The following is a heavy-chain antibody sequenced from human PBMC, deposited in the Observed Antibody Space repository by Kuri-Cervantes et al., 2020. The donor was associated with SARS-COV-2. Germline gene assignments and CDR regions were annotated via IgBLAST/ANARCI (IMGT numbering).Heavy chain of an antibody. CDR3: ASPVCSSTSCYETAGY. V-gene: IGHV3-33*03. J-gene: IGHJ4*02. D-gene: IGHD2-2*01. CDR2: IWYDGSNK. Sequence: LSLTCAASGFTFSSYGMHWVRQAPGKGLEWVAVIWYDGSNKYYADSVKGRFTISRDNAKNSLYLQMNSLRAEDTAVYYCASPVCSSTSCYETAGYWGQGTLVTVSS. CDR1: GFTFSSYG.